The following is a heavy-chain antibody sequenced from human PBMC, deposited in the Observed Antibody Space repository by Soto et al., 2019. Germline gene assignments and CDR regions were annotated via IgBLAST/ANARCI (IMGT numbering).Heavy chain of an antibody. CDR3: ARELQGLYYFDY. J-gene: IGHJ4*02. V-gene: IGHV1-3*01. D-gene: IGHD2-15*01. Sequence: ASVNVSCKASGYTFISYAIHWVRQAPGQRLEWMGWINAGNGNTKYSQKFQGRVTITRDTSASTAYMELTSLRSEDTAVYYCARELQGLYYFDYWGQGTMAPVSP. CDR1: GYTFISYA. CDR2: INAGNGNT.